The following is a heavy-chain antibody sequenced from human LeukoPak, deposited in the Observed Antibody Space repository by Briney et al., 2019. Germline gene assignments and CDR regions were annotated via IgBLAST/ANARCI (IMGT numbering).Heavy chain of an antibody. J-gene: IGHJ4*02. Sequence: SETLSLTCTVSGGTISSGDYYWSWIPPPPGQDLEWIGYIYYSGSTSYSPSLKSRLTISVDRFKNQFSLRLNSVTAADTAVYYCARDILTGFDYWGQGTLVTVSS. V-gene: IGHV4-30-4*01. CDR1: GGTISSGDYY. CDR3: ARDILTGFDY. CDR2: IYYSGST. D-gene: IGHD3-9*01.